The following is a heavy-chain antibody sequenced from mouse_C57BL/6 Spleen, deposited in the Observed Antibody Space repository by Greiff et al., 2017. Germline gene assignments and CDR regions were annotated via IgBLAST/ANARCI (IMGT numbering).Heavy chain of an antibody. CDR2: IDPENGDT. V-gene: IGHV14-4*01. CDR1: GFNIKDDY. CDR3: TTCSAGNLFAY. Sequence: VQLQQSGAELVRPGASVKLSCTASGFNIKDDYMHWVKQRPEQGLEWIGWIDPENGDTEYASKFQGKATIPADTSSNTAYLQLIILTSEDTAVYYCTTCSAGNLFAYGGQGTLVTVAA. J-gene: IGHJ3*01.